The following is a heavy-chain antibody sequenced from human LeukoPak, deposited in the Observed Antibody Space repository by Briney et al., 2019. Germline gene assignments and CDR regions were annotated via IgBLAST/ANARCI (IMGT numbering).Heavy chain of an antibody. CDR3: ARGPHVLQWFGELGTPHY. CDR2: INHSGST. J-gene: IGHJ4*02. D-gene: IGHD3-10*01. V-gene: IGHV4-34*01. Sequence: PSETLSLTCAVYGGSFSGYYWSWIRQPPGKGLEWIGEINHSGSTNYNPSLKSRVTISVDTSKNQFSLKLSSVTAADTAVYYCARGPHVLQWFGELGTPHYWGQGTLVTVSS. CDR1: GGSFSGYY.